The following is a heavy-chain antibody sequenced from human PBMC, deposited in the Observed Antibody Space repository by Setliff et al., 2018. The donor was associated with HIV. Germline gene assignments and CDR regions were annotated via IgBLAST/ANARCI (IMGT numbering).Heavy chain of an antibody. V-gene: IGHV4-61*05. CDR1: GGSINSRSYS. D-gene: IGHD4-4*01. Sequence: PSETLSLTCTVSGGSINSRSYSWGWIRQPPGKGLEWIGYIYYNGNTNYNPSLKSRVTISVDTSKNQLSLKLSSVTAADTAVYYCARAYDYSNYFHYYMDVWGKGTTVTVSS. J-gene: IGHJ6*03. CDR3: ARAYDYSNYFHYYMDV. CDR2: IYYNGNT.